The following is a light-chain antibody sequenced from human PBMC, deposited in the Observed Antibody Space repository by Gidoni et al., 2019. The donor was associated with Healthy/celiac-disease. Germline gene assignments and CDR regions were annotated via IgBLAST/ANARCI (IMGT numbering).Light chain of an antibody. Sequence: QSVLTQPPSASGTPGKRVTSSCSGSSSNIGSNYVYWYQQLPGTAPKLLIYSNNQRPSGVPDRFSGSKSGTSASLAISGLRSEDEADYYCAAWDDSLSGPVFGGGTKLTVL. CDR1: SSNIGSNY. V-gene: IGLV1-47*02. J-gene: IGLJ3*02. CDR2: SNN. CDR3: AAWDDSLSGPV.